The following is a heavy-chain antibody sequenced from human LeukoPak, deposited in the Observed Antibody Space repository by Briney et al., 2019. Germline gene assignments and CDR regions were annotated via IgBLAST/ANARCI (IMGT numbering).Heavy chain of an antibody. CDR1: GGSFSGYY. Sequence: SETLSLTCAVYGGSFSGYYWSWIRQPPGKGLGWIGEINHSGSTNYNPSLKSRVTISVDTSKNQFSLKLSSVTAADTAVYYCARGALGATFWFDPWGQGTLVTVSS. CDR2: INHSGST. J-gene: IGHJ5*02. V-gene: IGHV4-34*01. CDR3: ARGALGATFWFDP. D-gene: IGHD1-26*01.